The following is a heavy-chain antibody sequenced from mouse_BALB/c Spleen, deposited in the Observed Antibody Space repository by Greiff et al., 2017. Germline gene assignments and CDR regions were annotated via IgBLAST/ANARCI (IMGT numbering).Heavy chain of an antibody. Sequence: QVQLQQSGAELMKPGASVKISCKATGYTFSSYWIEWVKQRPGHGLEWIGEILPGSGSTNYNEKFKGKATFTADTSSNTAYMQLSILTSEDSAVYYCARSGNYLYYYAMDYWGQGTSVTVSS. CDR3: ARSGNYLYYYAMDY. D-gene: IGHD2-1*01. CDR1: GYTFSSYW. J-gene: IGHJ4*01. V-gene: IGHV1-9*01. CDR2: ILPGSGST.